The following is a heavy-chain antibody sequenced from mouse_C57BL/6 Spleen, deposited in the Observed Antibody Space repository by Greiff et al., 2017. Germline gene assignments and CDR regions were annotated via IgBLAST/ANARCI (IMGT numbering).Heavy chain of an antibody. V-gene: IGHV10-3*01. CDR3: VRDASLGTGFAY. Sequence: EVKVVESGGGLVQPKGSLKLSCAASGFTFNTYAMHWVRQAPGKGLEWVARIRSKSSNYATYYADSVKDRFTISRDDSQSMLYLQMNNLKTEYTAMYYCVRDASLGTGFAYWGQGTLVTVSA. J-gene: IGHJ3*01. D-gene: IGHD4-1*01. CDR1: GFTFNTYA. CDR2: IRSKSSNYAT.